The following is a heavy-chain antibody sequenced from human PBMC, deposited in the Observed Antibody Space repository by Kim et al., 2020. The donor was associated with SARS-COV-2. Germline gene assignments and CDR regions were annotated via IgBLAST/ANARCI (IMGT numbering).Heavy chain of an antibody. J-gene: IGHJ4*02. V-gene: IGHV1-46*01. CDR3: ARESGAFSPLDY. D-gene: IGHD1-26*01. Sequence: SSPQKFQGRLTVTRDTSTSTVYMELSSLRSEDAAVYYCARESGAFSPLDYWGQGILVTVSS.